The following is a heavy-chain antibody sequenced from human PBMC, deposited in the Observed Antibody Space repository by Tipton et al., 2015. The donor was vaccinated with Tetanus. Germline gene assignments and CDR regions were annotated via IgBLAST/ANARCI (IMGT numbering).Heavy chain of an antibody. V-gene: IGHV3-33*01. J-gene: IGHJ6*02. CDR2: IWYDGSNK. CDR3: ARASGSHPSYYYYAADV. Sequence: SLRLSCAASGFTFSSYGMHWVRQAPGKGLEWVAIIWYDGSNKYYADSVKGRFTISRDNSKNTLYLQMNSLRAEDTAVYYCARASGSHPSYYYYAADVWGQGTTVTVSS. D-gene: IGHD1-26*01. CDR1: GFTFSSYG.